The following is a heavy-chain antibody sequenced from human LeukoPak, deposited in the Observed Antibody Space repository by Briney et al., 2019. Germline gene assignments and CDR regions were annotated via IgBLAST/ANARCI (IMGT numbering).Heavy chain of an antibody. D-gene: IGHD3-3*01. CDR1: GFTFSSYG. V-gene: IGHV3-33*01. CDR3: ARSYYDFWSGYLGHYYYNYMDV. CDR2: IWYDGSNK. J-gene: IGHJ6*03. Sequence: PGRSLRLSCAASGFTFSSYGMHWVRQAPGKGLEWVAVIWYDGSNKYYADSVKGRFTISRDNSKNTLYLQMNSLRAEDTAVYYCARSYYDFWSGYLGHYYYNYMDVWGKGTTVTVSS.